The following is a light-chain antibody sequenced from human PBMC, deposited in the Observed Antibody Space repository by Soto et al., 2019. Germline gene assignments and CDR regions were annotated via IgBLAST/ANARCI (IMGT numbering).Light chain of an antibody. CDR3: QSYDSSLSVV. Sequence: QSVLTQPTSLSGAPGQRVTISCTGSSSNIGAGYDVHWYQQLPGTAPKLLIYGNSNRPSGVPDRFSGSKSGTSASLAITGLQAEDEADYYCQSYDSSLSVVFGGGTEVTVL. J-gene: IGLJ2*01. V-gene: IGLV1-40*01. CDR1: SSNIGAGYD. CDR2: GNS.